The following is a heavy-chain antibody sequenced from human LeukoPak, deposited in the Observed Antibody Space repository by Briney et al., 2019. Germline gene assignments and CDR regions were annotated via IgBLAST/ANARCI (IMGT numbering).Heavy chain of an antibody. CDR2: IKQDGSEK. Sequence: PGGSLRLSCAASGFTFSSYWMSWVRQAPGKGLEWVANIKQDGSEKYYVDSVKGRFTISRDNAKNSLYLQMNSLRAEDTAVYYCARGIWYYDSSGYDHWGQGTLVTVSS. J-gene: IGHJ4*02. V-gene: IGHV3-7*04. CDR3: ARGIWYYDSSGYDH. CDR1: GFTFSSYW. D-gene: IGHD3-22*01.